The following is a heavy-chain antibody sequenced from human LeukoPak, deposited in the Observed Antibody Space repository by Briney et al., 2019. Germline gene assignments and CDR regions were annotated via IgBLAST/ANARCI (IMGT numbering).Heavy chain of an antibody. J-gene: IGHJ4*02. V-gene: IGHV3-74*01. CDR3: ARDAPGNTALDY. CDR1: GFTFVSYW. Sequence: GGSLRLSCAASGFTFVSYWMHWVRQAPGKGLVWVSRINGYGSSRDFADSVKGGFTISRDNAKNTLYLQMNSLRAEDTAVYYCARDAPGNTALDYWGQGTLVTVSS. D-gene: IGHD5-18*01. CDR2: INGYGSSR.